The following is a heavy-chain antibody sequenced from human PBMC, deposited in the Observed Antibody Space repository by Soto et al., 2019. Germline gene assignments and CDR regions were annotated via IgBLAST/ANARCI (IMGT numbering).Heavy chain of an antibody. J-gene: IGHJ6*02. CDR3: AREGYYDSSGYQYGMDV. CDR2: ISAYNGNT. V-gene: IGHV1-18*01. D-gene: IGHD3-22*01. Sequence: QVQLVQSGAEVKKPGASVKVSCKASGYTFTSYGISWVRQAPGQGLEWMGWISAYNGNTNYAQKLQGRVTMTTDTSTSTAYMEMRSLRSDDTAVYYCAREGYYDSSGYQYGMDVWGQGTTVTVSS. CDR1: GYTFTSYG.